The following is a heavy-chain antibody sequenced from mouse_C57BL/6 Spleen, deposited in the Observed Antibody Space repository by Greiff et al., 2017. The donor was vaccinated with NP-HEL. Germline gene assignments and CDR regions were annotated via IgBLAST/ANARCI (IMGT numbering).Heavy chain of an antibody. V-gene: IGHV1-22*01. CDR3: ARNAYYSKGGYFDV. J-gene: IGHJ1*03. CDR1: GYTFTDYN. Sequence: VQLKQSGPELVKPGASVKMSCKASGYTFTDYNMHWVKQSHGKSLEWIGYINPNNGGTSYNQKFKGKATLTVNKSSSTAYMELRSLTSEDSAVYYCARNAYYSKGGYFDVWGTGTTVTVSS. D-gene: IGHD2-5*01. CDR2: INPNNGGT.